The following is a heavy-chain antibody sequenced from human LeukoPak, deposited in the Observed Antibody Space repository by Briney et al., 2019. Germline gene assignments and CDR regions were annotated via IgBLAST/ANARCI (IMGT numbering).Heavy chain of an antibody. CDR2: INSRSTYI. Sequence: GSLRLSCGASGFTFSNYNMNWVRQAPGEGLEWVSSINSRSTYIFYADSVMGRFTISRDNAKNSLFLQMNSLRAEDTAVYYCARDETNGFDSWGQGTLVTVSS. CDR1: GFTFSNYN. V-gene: IGHV3-21*01. J-gene: IGHJ5*01. D-gene: IGHD1-14*01. CDR3: ARDETNGFDS.